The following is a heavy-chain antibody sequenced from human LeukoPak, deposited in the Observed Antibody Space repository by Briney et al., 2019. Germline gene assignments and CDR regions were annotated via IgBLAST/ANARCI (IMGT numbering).Heavy chain of an antibody. J-gene: IGHJ4*02. D-gene: IGHD3-22*01. V-gene: IGHV3-30*04. Sequence: GGSLRLSCAVSGFTFSDYAMHWVRQAPGKGLEWVAVTSHDGDKEYYADSVKGRFTISRDNSKNTLFLQMNSLRAEDTAVYYCARTRMYYDLSGYSKPTSDYWGQGTLVTVSS. CDR1: GFTFSDYA. CDR2: TSHDGDKE. CDR3: ARTRMYYDLSGYSKPTSDY.